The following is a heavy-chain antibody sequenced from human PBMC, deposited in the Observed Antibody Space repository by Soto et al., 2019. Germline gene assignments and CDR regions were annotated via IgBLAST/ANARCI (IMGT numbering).Heavy chain of an antibody. J-gene: IGHJ3*01. CDR1: GYSFTSYW. CDR2: IDPSDSYT. CDR3: ARRITGRTTGGAFDF. Sequence: GESLKISCKGSGYSFTSYWISWVRQMPGKGLEWMGRIDPSDSYTNYSPSFQGHVTISADKSISTAYLQWSSLKASDTAMYYCARRITGRTTGGAFDFRGQGTMVTVSS. D-gene: IGHD3-3*01. V-gene: IGHV5-10-1*01.